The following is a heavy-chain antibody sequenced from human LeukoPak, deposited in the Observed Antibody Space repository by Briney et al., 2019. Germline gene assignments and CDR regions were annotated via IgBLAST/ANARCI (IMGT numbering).Heavy chain of an antibody. D-gene: IGHD5-12*01. CDR2: ISGSGSST. J-gene: IGHJ4*02. Sequence: PGGSLRLSCAASGFTFNIYAMNWVRQASGEGLEWASTISGSGSSTYYADSVKGRFTISRDNSKNTLYLQMNSLRAEDTAVYFCAKDQHGYDKPIDYWGQGTLVTVSS. CDR1: GFTFNIYA. V-gene: IGHV3-23*01. CDR3: AKDQHGYDKPIDY.